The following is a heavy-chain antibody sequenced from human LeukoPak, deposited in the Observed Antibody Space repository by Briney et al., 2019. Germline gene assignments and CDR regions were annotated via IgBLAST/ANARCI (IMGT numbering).Heavy chain of an antibody. V-gene: IGHV4-30-4*01. Sequence: PSETLSLTCTVSGGSISSGDYYWSWIRQPPGKGLEWIGYIYYSGSTYYNPSLKSRVTISVDTSKNQFSLKLSSVTAADTAVYYCARGPLLLWFGGAYGMDVWGQGTTVTVSS. CDR2: IYYSGST. CDR1: GGSISSGDYY. J-gene: IGHJ6*02. D-gene: IGHD3-10*01. CDR3: ARGPLLLWFGGAYGMDV.